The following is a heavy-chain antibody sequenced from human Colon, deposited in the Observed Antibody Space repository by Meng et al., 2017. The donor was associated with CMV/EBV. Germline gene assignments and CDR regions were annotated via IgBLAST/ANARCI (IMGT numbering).Heavy chain of an antibody. D-gene: IGHD3-10*01. V-gene: IGHV3-23*01. Sequence: ETLSLTCAASGTFSPDAVSWVRQFPGKGLEWVATISRSGVTTYYAPSAKGRFTISKDTSSNTVFLQVNSLRVDDTAVYYCANRPNGEWFDLWGQGALVTVSS. CDR1: GTFSPDA. CDR3: ANRPNGEWFDL. J-gene: IGHJ5*02. CDR2: ISRSGVTT.